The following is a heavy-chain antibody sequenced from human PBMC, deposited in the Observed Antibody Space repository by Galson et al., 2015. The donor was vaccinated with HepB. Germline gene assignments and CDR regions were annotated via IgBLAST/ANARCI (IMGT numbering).Heavy chain of an antibody. CDR2: ISYDGSNK. CDR3: ARDSLYYGSGSPFDY. V-gene: IGHV3-30*04. D-gene: IGHD3-10*01. Sequence: SLRLSCAASGFTFSSYAMHWVRQAPGKGLEWVAVISYDGSNKYYADSVKGRFTISRDNSKNTLYLQMNSLRAEDMAVYYCARDSLYYGSGSPFDYWGQGTLVTVSS. CDR1: GFTFSSYA. J-gene: IGHJ4*02.